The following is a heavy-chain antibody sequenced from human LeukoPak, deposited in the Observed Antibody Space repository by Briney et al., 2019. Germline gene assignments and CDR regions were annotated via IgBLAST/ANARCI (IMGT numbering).Heavy chain of an antibody. V-gene: IGHV3-30*18. CDR3: AKERRSSGWYNYYFDY. D-gene: IGHD6-19*01. Sequence: GGSLRLSCAASGFTFSSYGMHWFRQAPGKGLEWVALISYDGSNKDYADSMKGRFTISRDNSKNTLYLQMNSLGAEDTAVYYCAKERRSSGWYNYYFDYWGQGTLVIVSS. J-gene: IGHJ4*02. CDR2: ISYDGSNK. CDR1: GFTFSSYG.